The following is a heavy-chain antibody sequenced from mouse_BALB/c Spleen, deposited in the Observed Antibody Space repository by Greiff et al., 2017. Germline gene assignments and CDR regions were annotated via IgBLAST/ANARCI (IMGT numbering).Heavy chain of an antibody. CDR2: IDPFNGGT. Sequence: LQQSGPELMKPGASVKISCKASGYSFTSYYMHWVKQSHGKSLEWIGYIDPFNGGTSYNQKFKGKATLTVDKSSSTAYMHLSSLTSEDSAVYYCAYYYGSSPFAYWGQGTLVTVSA. V-gene: IGHV1S135*01. CDR1: GYSFTSYY. J-gene: IGHJ3*01. CDR3: AYYYGSSPFAY. D-gene: IGHD1-1*01.